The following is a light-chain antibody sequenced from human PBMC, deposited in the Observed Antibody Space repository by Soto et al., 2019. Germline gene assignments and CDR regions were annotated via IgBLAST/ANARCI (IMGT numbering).Light chain of an antibody. CDR1: QSVSSN. CDR2: GAS. CDR3: QQYNNWPFT. J-gene: IGKJ3*01. Sequence: IAMTQSPATLSVSPGERATLSCRASQSVSSNLAWYQQQPGQAPRLLIYGASTRASGITARFSGSGYGTEFTLTISSLKSEEFAVYYCQQYNNWPFTFGPGTKVDSK. V-gene: IGKV3-15*01.